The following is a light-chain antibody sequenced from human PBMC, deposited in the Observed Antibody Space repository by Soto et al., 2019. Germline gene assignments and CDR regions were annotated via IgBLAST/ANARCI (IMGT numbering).Light chain of an antibody. Sequence: EIVMTQSPATLSVSPMEIATLSFRASQGVRSNLAWYQQKPGQPPRLVISGASTRAPGIPARFSGFGSGTDFTLTISSLQSEDFAIYYCQQYNNWPAITFGQGTRLEI. V-gene: IGKV3D-15*01. CDR2: GAS. CDR3: QQYNNWPAIT. J-gene: IGKJ5*01. CDR1: QGVRSN.